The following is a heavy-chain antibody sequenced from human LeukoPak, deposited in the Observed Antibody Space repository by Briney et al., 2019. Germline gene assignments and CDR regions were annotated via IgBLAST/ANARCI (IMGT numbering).Heavy chain of an antibody. CDR1: GFTFSSSW. J-gene: IGHJ5*02. CDR3: ARGLRWFDP. CDR2: TKQDGSEK. Sequence: GGSLRLSCAASGFTFSSSWITWVRQAPGKGLEWVANTKQDGSEKYYVDSVKGRFTISRDNAKNSLYLQMNSLRAEDTAVYYCARGLRWFDPWGQGTLVTVSS. V-gene: IGHV3-7*01.